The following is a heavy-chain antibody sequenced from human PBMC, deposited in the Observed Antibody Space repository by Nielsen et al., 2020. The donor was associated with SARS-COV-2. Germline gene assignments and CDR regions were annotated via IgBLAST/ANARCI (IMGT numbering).Heavy chain of an antibody. CDR2: INTNTGNP. CDR1: GYTFTSYA. J-gene: IGHJ6*02. Sequence: ASVKISCKASGYTFTSYAMNWVRQAPGQGLEWMGWINTNTGNPTYAQGFTGRFVFSLDTSVSTAYLQISSLMAEDTAVYYCARGDDLVVPAAMRYYYYGMDVWGQGTTVTVPS. CDR3: ARGDDLVVPAAMRYYYYGMDV. V-gene: IGHV7-4-1*02. D-gene: IGHD2-2*01.